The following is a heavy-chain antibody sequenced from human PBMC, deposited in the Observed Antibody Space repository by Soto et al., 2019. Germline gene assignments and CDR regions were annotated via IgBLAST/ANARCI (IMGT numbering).Heavy chain of an antibody. Sequence: EVQLVESGGGLVQPGGSLRLSCAASGFMFNSYAMHWVRQAPGKGLESVSAISSLGDSTFYANSVKERFTISRDNSKNTLYLQMGSLRAEDMAVYYCARRTAGWYFDLWGRGTLVTVSS. CDR1: GFMFNSYA. CDR3: ARRTAGWYFDL. V-gene: IGHV3-64*01. D-gene: IGHD2-21*02. J-gene: IGHJ2*01. CDR2: ISSLGDST.